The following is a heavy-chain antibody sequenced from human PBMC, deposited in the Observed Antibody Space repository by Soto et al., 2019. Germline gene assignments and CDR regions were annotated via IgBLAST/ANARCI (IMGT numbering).Heavy chain of an antibody. D-gene: IGHD3-22*01. V-gene: IGHV4-59*01. CDR1: GTSTGTYF. Sequence: SETLSLTCTVSGTSTGTYFLSWIRQPPGRGLEWVGFIHFSGDTNYSPSLKSRATMSVDTSKNQFFLKLSSVTAADTAIYYCARHAYDGAGTPLDYWGPGTLVTVSS. J-gene: IGHJ4*02. CDR3: ARHAYDGAGTPLDY. CDR2: IHFSGDT.